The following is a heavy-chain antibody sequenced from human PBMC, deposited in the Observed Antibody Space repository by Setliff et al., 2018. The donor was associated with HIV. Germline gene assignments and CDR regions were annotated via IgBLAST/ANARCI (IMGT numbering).Heavy chain of an antibody. V-gene: IGHV4-4*08. CDR2: IHTSGST. J-gene: IGHJ3*02. CDR1: GGSMNENH. CDR3: ARTGYAFDI. Sequence: PSETLSLTCTVSGGSMNENHWSWLRQSPGKGLEWIAYIHTSGSTYFNPSFISRVTISTDSSKNQFSLKLMSLTAADTAVYYCARTGYAFDIWGRGTMVTVSS.